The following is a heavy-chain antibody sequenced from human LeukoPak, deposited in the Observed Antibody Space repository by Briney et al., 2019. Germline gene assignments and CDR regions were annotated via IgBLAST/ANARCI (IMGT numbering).Heavy chain of an antibody. V-gene: IGHV4-39*07. D-gene: IGHD6-19*01. CDR3: ARSQQLLYYFDY. J-gene: IGHJ4*02. CDR2: FYYSGST. Sequence: SETLSLTCTVSGGSVSSSSYCWGWIRPPPGKGLEWIGSFYYSGSTYQNPSLKSRVTISADTSKNQFSLKLSSVTAADKAVYYCARSQQLLYYFDYWGQGTLVTVSS. CDR1: GGSVSSSSYC.